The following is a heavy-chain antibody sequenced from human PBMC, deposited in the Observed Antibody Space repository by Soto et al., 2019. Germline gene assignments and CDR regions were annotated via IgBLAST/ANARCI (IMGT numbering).Heavy chain of an antibody. J-gene: IGHJ4*02. V-gene: IGHV3-30-3*01. Sequence: GGSLRLSCAASGFTFSSYAMHWVRQAPGKGLEWVAVISYDGSNKYYADSVKGRFTISRDNSKNTLYLQMNSLRAEDTAVYYCARRLFYGPSVDYWGQGTLVTVS. CDR2: ISYDGSNK. CDR1: GFTFSSYA. D-gene: IGHD3-10*01. CDR3: ARRLFYGPSVDY.